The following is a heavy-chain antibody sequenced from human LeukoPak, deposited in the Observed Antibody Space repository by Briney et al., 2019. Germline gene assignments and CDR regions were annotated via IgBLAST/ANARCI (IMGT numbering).Heavy chain of an antibody. CDR1: GFTFSSYG. CDR2: ISYDGSNK. D-gene: IGHD6-6*01. CDR3: ARVKKSVSSSSGRRYYYYYYYMDV. J-gene: IGHJ6*03. Sequence: GGSLRLSCAASGFTFSSYGMHWVRQAPGKGLEWVAVISYDGSNKYYADSVKGRFTISRDNSKNTLYLQMNSLRAEDTAVYYCARVKKSVSSSSGRRYYYYYYYMDVWGKGTTVTVSS. V-gene: IGHV3-30*03.